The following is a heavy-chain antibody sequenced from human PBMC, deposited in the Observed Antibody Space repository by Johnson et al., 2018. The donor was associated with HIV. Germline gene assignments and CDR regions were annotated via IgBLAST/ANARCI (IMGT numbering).Heavy chain of an antibody. V-gene: IGHV3-13*01. J-gene: IGHJ3*02. D-gene: IGHD4-11*01. Sequence: MLLVESGGGLVQPGGSLRLSCAASGFTFSSYDMHWVRQATGKGLEWVSAIGTAGDTYYPGSVKGRFTISRDNSKNTLYLQMNSLRPEDTAVYYCAKVRSRWTTFDDAFDIWGQGTLVTVSS. CDR3: AKVRSRWTTFDDAFDI. CDR2: IGTAGDT. CDR1: GFTFSSYD.